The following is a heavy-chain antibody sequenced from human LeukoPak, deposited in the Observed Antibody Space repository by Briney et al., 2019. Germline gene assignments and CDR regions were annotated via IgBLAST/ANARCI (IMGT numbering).Heavy chain of an antibody. CDR2: ISAYNGNT. CDR1: GYTFTSYG. V-gene: IGHV1-18*01. D-gene: IGHD3-9*01. CDR3: ARALTGYHRGEAFDI. Sequence: GASVKVSCKASGYTFTSYGISWVRQAPGQGLEWMGWISAYNGNTNYAQKLQGRVTMTTDTSTSTAYMELRSLRSDDTAVYYCARALTGYHRGEAFDIWGQGTMVTVSS. J-gene: IGHJ3*02.